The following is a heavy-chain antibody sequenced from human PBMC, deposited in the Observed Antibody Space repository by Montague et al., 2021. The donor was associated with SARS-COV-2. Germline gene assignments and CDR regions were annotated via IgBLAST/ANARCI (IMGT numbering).Heavy chain of an antibody. CDR1: GGSIRSGSYY. V-gene: IGHV4-61*02. Sequence: TLSLTCTVSGGSIRSGSYYWSWIRRPAGKGLERIGRIYSSGSTNYNPSLKSRVTMSVDTSKNQFSLKVSSVTAADTAVYYCARDYGDYSYYYGLDVWGQGTTVTVSS. D-gene: IGHD4-17*01. CDR3: ARDYGDYSYYYGLDV. CDR2: IYSSGST. J-gene: IGHJ6*02.